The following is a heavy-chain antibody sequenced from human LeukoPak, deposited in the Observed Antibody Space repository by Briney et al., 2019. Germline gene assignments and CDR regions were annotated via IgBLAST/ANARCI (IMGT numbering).Heavy chain of an antibody. Sequence: GASVKVSCKASGYTFTSYGISWVRQAPGQGLEWMGIINPSGGSTSYAQKFQGRVTMTRDTSTSTVYMELSSLRSEDTAVYYCARDQGYRRVYYYYMDVWGKGTTVTVSS. CDR2: INPSGGST. D-gene: IGHD2-15*01. J-gene: IGHJ6*03. V-gene: IGHV1-46*01. CDR3: ARDQGYRRVYYYYMDV. CDR1: GYTFTSYG.